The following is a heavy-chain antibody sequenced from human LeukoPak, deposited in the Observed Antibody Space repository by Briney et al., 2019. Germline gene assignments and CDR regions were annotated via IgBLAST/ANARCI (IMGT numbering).Heavy chain of an antibody. CDR1: GRSLSGYY. CDR2: INHSGST. CDR3: ARAMVDGWFDP. Sequence: SETLSLTCAVYGRSLSGYYWSWIRQPPGKGLEWIGEINHSGSTNYNPSLKSRVTISVDTSKNQFSLKLSSVTAADTAVYYCARAMVDGWFDPWGHGTLVTVSS. V-gene: IGHV4-34*01. J-gene: IGHJ5*02. D-gene: IGHD2-8*01.